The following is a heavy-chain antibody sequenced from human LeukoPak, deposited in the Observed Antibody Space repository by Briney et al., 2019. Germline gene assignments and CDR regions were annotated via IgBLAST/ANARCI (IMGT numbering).Heavy chain of an antibody. CDR2: IYYSGST. Sequence: SETLSLTCTVSGGSISSYYWSWIRRPPGKGLEWIGYIYYSGSTNYNPSLKSRVTISVDTSKNQFSLKLSSVTAADTAVYYCARDSGSYYVENWFDPWGQGTLVTVSS. CDR1: GGSISSYY. CDR3: ARDSGSYYVENWFDP. J-gene: IGHJ5*02. V-gene: IGHV4-59*01. D-gene: IGHD1-26*01.